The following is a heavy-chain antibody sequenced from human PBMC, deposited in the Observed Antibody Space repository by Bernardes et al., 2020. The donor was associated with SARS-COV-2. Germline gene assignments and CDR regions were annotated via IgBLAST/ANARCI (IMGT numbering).Heavy chain of an antibody. D-gene: IGHD1-7*01. Sequence: GGSPRLTCAASEFTFSSYAMSWVRQAPGTGLEWVSSITSSSSYKYYADSVKGRFTISRDNAKNSLYLQMNSLRAEDTAVYFCARESDWNYVFDYWGQGTLVTVSS. CDR1: EFTFSSYA. J-gene: IGHJ4*02. CDR2: ITSSSSYK. CDR3: ARESDWNYVFDY. V-gene: IGHV3-21*01.